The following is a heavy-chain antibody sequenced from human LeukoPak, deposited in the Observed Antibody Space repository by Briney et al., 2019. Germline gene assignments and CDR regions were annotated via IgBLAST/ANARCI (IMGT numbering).Heavy chain of an antibody. Sequence: RSGGSLRLSCAASGFTFSSYWMSWVRQAPGKGLEWVANIKQDGSEKYYVDSVKGRFTISRDNAKNSLYLQMNSLRAEDTAVYYCAIDGGGFKYYYYYYYMDVWGKGTTVTVSS. CDR1: GFTFSSYW. CDR2: IKQDGSEK. J-gene: IGHJ6*03. CDR3: AIDGGGFKYYYYYYYMDV. D-gene: IGHD2-15*01. V-gene: IGHV3-7*01.